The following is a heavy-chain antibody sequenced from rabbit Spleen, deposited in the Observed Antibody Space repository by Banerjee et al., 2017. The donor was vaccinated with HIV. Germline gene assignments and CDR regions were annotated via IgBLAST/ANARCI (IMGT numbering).Heavy chain of an antibody. J-gene: IGHJ4*01. CDR3: VRDKASTSGDYGPYYFDL. V-gene: IGHV1S40*01. CDR2: IYGGSSGST. Sequence: QSLEESGGGLVQPEGSLTLTCKVSGFSFDTNYFMCWVRQAPGKGLEWIACIYGGSSGSTNYASWAKGRFTISKTSSTTVTLQMTSLTAADTATYFCVRDKASTSGDYGPYYFDLWGPGTLVTVS. D-gene: IGHD1-1*01. CDR1: GFSFDTNYF.